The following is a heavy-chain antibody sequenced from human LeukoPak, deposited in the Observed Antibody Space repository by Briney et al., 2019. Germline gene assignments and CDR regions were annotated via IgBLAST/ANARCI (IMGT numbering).Heavy chain of an antibody. J-gene: IGHJ5*02. D-gene: IGHD3-3*01. Sequence: SETLSLTCTVSGSSISSSSYYWGWIRQPPGKGLEWIGSIYYSGSTYYNPSLKSRVTISVDTSKNQFSLKLSSVTAADTAVYYCARDQGLKDYDFWSGYPVNWFDPWGQGTLVTVSS. CDR2: IYYSGST. CDR3: ARDQGLKDYDFWSGYPVNWFDP. V-gene: IGHV4-39*07. CDR1: GSSISSSSYY.